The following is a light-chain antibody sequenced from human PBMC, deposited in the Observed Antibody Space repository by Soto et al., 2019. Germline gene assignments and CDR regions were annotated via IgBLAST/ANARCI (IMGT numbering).Light chain of an antibody. CDR1: SSNIGSST. V-gene: IGLV1-44*01. J-gene: IGLJ2*01. CDR2: GDH. Sequence: QSVLTQPPSASGTPGQRVTISCSGSSSNIGSSTVSWYHQLPGSAPKLLIYGDHQRPSGIPDRFSGSKSGTSASLAISGLQSDEGADYYCAVWDDSLNAVLFGGGTKVTV. CDR3: AVWDDSLNAVL.